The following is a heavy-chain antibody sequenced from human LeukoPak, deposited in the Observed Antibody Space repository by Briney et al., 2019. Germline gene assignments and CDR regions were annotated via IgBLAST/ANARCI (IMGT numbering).Heavy chain of an antibody. CDR1: GYTFTSYD. D-gene: IGHD3-10*01. J-gene: IGHJ5*02. CDR3: ARASVSPYYGSGSYYNH. Sequence: ASVKVSCKASGYTFTSYDINWVRQATGQGLEWMGWMNPNSGNTGYAQKFQGRVTMTRNTSISTAYMELSSLRSEDTAVYYCARASVSPYYGSGSYYNHWGQGTLVTVSS. CDR2: MNPNSGNT. V-gene: IGHV1-8*01.